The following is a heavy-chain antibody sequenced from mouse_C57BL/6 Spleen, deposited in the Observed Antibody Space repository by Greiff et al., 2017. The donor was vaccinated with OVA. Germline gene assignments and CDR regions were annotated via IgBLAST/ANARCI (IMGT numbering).Heavy chain of an antibody. CDR3: ARKGGLRRYFDV. CDR1: GYTFTDYN. D-gene: IGHD2-2*01. V-gene: IGHV1-18*01. J-gene: IGHJ1*03. CDR2: INPNNGGT. Sequence: EVQGVESGPELVKPGASVKIPCKASGYTFTDYNMDWVKQSHGKSLEWIGDINPNNGGTIYNQKFKGKATLTVDKSSSTAYMELRSLTSEDTAVYYCARKGGLRRYFDVWGTGTTVTVSS.